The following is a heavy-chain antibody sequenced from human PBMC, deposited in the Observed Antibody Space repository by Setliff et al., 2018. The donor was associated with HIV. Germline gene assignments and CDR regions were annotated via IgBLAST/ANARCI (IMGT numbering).Heavy chain of an antibody. V-gene: IGHV4-34*01. Sequence: SETLSLTCAVYGGSFTSYYWTWIRQAPGKGLEWIGEVNHGGSTHHNASLKSRLTISIDTSKKQFSLKLTSVTAADAAVYYCVASSSWSCRLNFWGPGTLVTVSS. D-gene: IGHD2-2*01. CDR1: GGSFTSYY. CDR2: VNHGGST. CDR3: VASSSWSCRLNF. J-gene: IGHJ4*02.